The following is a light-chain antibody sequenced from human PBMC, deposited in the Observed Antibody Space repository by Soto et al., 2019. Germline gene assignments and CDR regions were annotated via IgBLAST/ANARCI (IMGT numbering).Light chain of an antibody. CDR1: SSNIGTRYD. CDR3: QSYDSSLSGVV. V-gene: IGLV1-40*01. CDR2: ANS. J-gene: IGLJ2*01. Sequence: QSVLTQPPSVSGAPGQRVTISCTGSSSNIGTRYDVHWYQQLPGTAPKLLIYANSNRPSGVPDRFSGSKSGTSASLAITGRQAEDEADYYCQSYDSSLSGVVFGGGTQLTVL.